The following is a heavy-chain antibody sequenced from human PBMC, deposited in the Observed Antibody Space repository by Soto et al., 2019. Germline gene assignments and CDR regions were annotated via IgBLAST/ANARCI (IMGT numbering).Heavy chain of an antibody. CDR3: ARRWGSAADY. V-gene: IGHV4-59*08. CDR1: GGSISSYY. Sequence: SETLSLTCSVSGGSISSYYWSWIRQPPGKGLEWIGYIYYSGSTNYNPSLKSRVTISVDTSKNQFSLKLSSVTAADTAVYYCARRWGSAADYWGQGTLVTVSS. CDR2: IYYSGST. J-gene: IGHJ4*02. D-gene: IGHD2-15*01.